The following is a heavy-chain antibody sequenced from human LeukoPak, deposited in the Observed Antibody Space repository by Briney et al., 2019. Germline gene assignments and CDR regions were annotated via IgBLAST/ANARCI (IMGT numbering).Heavy chain of an antibody. J-gene: IGHJ1*01. CDR3: AKDLYSSWYISNDTKYFQH. D-gene: IGHD6-13*01. CDR1: GFTFDDYA. CDR2: ISWNSGSI. V-gene: IGHV3-9*01. Sequence: SLRLSCAASGFTFDDYAMHWVRQAPGKGLEWVSGISWNSGSIGYADSVKGRFTISRDNAKNTLYLQMNSLRAEDTAVYYCAKDLYSSWYISNDTKYFQHWGQGTLVTVSS.